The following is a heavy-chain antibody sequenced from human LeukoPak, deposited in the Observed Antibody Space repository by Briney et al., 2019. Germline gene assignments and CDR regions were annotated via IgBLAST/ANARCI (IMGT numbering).Heavy chain of an antibody. CDR3: ARELFRHCEWSQRGFDF. V-gene: IGHV1-2*02. Sequence: ASVKVSCKTSGYNFNDYYVNWVRQIPGQAYEWLGWINAATGDTKFAEKFQDRVTLTRDSSVNTAYMDLRSLTSDDAAIYYCARELFRHCEWSQRGFDFWGQGTLVTVSS. J-gene: IGHJ4*02. CDR2: INAATGDT. D-gene: IGHD3-3*01. CDR1: GYNFNDYY.